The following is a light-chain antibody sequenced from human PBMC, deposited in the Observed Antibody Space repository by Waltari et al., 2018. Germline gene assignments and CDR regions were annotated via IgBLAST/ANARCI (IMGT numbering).Light chain of an antibody. CDR2: KNN. Sequence: QSVLTQPPSASGTPGQKVTISCNGSSSTSGSNYVYWYQQLPGTAPKLLIFKNNRRPSGVPDRFSDSKSGTSASLAINGLRSEDEADYYCAAWDDSLSGLVLGGGTKVTVL. CDR1: SSTSGSNY. CDR3: AAWDDSLSGLV. V-gene: IGLV1-47*01. J-gene: IGLJ3*02.